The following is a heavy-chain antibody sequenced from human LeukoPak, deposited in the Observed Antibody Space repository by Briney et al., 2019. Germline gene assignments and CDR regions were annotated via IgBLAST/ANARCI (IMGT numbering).Heavy chain of an antibody. CDR3: AKFTTVNMYFHH. J-gene: IGHJ1*01. D-gene: IGHD4-11*01. Sequence: GGSLRLSCAGSGFSFSSYAMNWVRQAPGKGLEWVSGIIGSGGRTDYADSVKGRFTISSDNSKNTLYLQMNSLRAEDTAVYYCAKFTTVNMYFHHWGQGTLVTVSS. V-gene: IGHV3-23*01. CDR1: GFSFSSYA. CDR2: IIGSGGRT.